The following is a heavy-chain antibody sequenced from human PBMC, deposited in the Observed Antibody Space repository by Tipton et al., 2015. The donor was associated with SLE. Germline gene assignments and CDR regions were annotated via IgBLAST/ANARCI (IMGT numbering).Heavy chain of an antibody. CDR1: GGSISSYY. CDR3: ARVVQGLDAFDI. V-gene: IGHV4-59*01. Sequence: TLSLTCTVSGGSISSYYWSWIRQPPGKGLEWIGYIYYSGSTNYNPSLKSRVTISVDTSKNQFSLKLSSVTAADTAVYYCARVVQGLDAFDIWGQGTMVTVSS. D-gene: IGHD1-1*01. CDR2: IYYSGST. J-gene: IGHJ3*02.